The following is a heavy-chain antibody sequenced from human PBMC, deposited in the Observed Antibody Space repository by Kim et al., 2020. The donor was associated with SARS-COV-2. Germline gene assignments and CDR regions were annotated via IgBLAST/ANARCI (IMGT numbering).Heavy chain of an antibody. Sequence: SETLSLTCTVSGGSISSYYWSWIRQPPGKGLEWIGYIYYSGSTNYNPSLKSRVTISVDTSKNQFSLKLSSVTAADTAVYYCARVYVDTAMVFDYWGQGTLVTVSS. V-gene: IGHV4-59*13. CDR3: ARVYVDTAMVFDY. CDR2: IYYSGST. D-gene: IGHD5-18*01. CDR1: GGSISSYY. J-gene: IGHJ4*02.